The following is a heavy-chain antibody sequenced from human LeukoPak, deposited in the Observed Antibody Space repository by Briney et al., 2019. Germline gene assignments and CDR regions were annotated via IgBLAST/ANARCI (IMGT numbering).Heavy chain of an antibody. V-gene: IGHV3-74*01. Sequence: GGSLRLSCAASGFTFSSYWMHWVRQAPGKGLVWVSRINADGSSTSYADSVKGRFTISRDNAKNTLYLQMNSLRAEDTAVYYCARESGIAAALDLWGQGTLVTVSS. D-gene: IGHD6-13*01. CDR1: GFTFSSYW. CDR3: ARESGIAAALDL. J-gene: IGHJ5*02. CDR2: INADGSST.